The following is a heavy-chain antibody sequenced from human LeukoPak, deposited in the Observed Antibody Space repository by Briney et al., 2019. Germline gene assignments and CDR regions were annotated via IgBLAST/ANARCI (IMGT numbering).Heavy chain of an antibody. V-gene: IGHV3-23*01. CDR1: GFSINNNG. Sequence: GGSLRLSCVVSGFSINNNGLSWFRQAPGKGLEWVSDMSGVGNTYYAESVKGRFTISSDNFKNTFFLQMNSLRAEDTALYYCARVYGYNFYYFDYWGQGILVTVSS. J-gene: IGHJ4*02. CDR3: ARVYGYNFYYFDY. CDR2: MSGVGNT. D-gene: IGHD5-24*01.